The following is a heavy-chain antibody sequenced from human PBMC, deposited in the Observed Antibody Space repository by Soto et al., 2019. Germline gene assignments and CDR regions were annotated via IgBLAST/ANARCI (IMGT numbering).Heavy chain of an antibody. CDR1: GFTFSTYD. V-gene: IGHV3-74*01. J-gene: IGHJ4*02. Sequence: GGSLRLSCAAFGFTFSTYDMSWVRQAPGKGLVWVSRVSGDGSSTNYADSVKGRFTISRDNAKNSLYLQMNSLRAEDTAVYYCAREGRVNEKGSGKADQGNAVAAALKDYWGQGTQVTVSS. CDR2: VSGDGSST. D-gene: IGHD2-15*01. CDR3: AREGRVNEKGSGKADQGNAVAAALKDY.